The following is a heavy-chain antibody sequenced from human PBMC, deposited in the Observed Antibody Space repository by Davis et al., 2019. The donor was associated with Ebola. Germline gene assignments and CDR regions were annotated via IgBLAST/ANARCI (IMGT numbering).Heavy chain of an antibody. CDR1: GGSISSYY. Sequence: MPSETLSLTCTVSGGSISSYYWSWIRQPPGKGLEWIGYIYYSGSTNYNPSLKSRVTISVDTSKNQFSLKLSSVTAADTAVYYCARVRYYDSSGSPAFDIWGQGTMVTVSS. CDR3: ARVRYYDSSGSPAFDI. J-gene: IGHJ3*02. CDR2: IYYSGST. D-gene: IGHD3-22*01. V-gene: IGHV4-59*01.